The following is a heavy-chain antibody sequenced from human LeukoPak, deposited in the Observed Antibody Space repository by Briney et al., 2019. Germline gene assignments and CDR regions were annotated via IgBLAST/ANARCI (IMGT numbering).Heavy chain of an antibody. D-gene: IGHD3-16*01. CDR2: ISPSGADT. V-gene: IGHV3-23*01. CDR1: GFTFTNYA. J-gene: IGHJ4*02. CDR3: AREVGGGASGQ. Sequence: GGSLRLSCAASGFTFTNYAMNWVRQAPGKGLEWVSTISPSGADTYYADSVKGRFTISRDNSENTLYLQMNSLRVEDTAAYYCAREVGGGASGQWGQGTLVTVSS.